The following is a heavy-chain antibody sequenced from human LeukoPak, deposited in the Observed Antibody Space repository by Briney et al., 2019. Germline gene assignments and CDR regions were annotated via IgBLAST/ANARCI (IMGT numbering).Heavy chain of an antibody. CDR1: GYTFTSYG. CDR3: ARVSGILWFGELIQLFDY. J-gene: IGHJ4*02. Sequence: GASVKVSCKASGYTFTSYGISWVRQAPGQGLEWMGWISAYNGNTNYARKLQGRVTMTTDTSTSTAYMELRSLRSDDTAVYHCARVSGILWFGELIQLFDYWGQGTLVTVSS. D-gene: IGHD3-10*01. V-gene: IGHV1-18*01. CDR2: ISAYNGNT.